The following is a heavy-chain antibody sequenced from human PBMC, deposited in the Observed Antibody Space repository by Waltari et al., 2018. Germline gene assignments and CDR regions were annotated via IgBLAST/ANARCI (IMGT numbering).Heavy chain of an antibody. CDR3: ARATDTKFYYFDY. D-gene: IGHD5-18*01. V-gene: IGHV1-2*06. CDR2: INPNSGGT. J-gene: IGHJ4*02. Sequence: QVQLVQSGAEVKKPGASVKVSCKASGYTFTGYYMHWVRQAPGQGLEWMGRINPNSGGTNYAQKVQGRVTMTRDTSISTAYMELSRLRSDDTAVYYCARATDTKFYYFDYWGQGTLVTVSS. CDR1: GYTFTGYY.